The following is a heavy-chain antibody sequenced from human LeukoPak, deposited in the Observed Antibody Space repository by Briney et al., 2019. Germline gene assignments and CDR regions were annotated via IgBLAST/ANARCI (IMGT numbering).Heavy chain of an antibody. CDR1: GYTFSSYG. J-gene: IGHJ5*02. Sequence: ASVKVSCKASGYTFSSYGLSWVRQAPGQGLEWMGWISAYNGNTNYPQKLQGRVTMTADTSTSTAYLELRSLRSDDTAVYYCARDICTSATCNDRIRWFDPWGQGTLVTVSS. CDR3: ARDICTSATCNDRIRWFDP. CDR2: ISAYNGNT. V-gene: IGHV1-18*04. D-gene: IGHD2-2*01.